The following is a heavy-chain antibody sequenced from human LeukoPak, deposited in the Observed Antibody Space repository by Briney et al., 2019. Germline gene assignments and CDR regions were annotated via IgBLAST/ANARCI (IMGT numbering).Heavy chain of an antibody. CDR1: GFTFSSYS. V-gene: IGHV3-48*02. Sequence: GGSLRLSCAASGFTFSSYSMNWVRQAPGKGLDWISYISSSSSTIYYADSVKGRFTISRDNARNSLDLQLSNLRDGDTAVYYCARSPFVRGVITYVDSWGQGTLVTVYS. J-gene: IGHJ4*02. D-gene: IGHD3-10*01. CDR2: ISSSSSTI. CDR3: ARSPFVRGVITYVDS.